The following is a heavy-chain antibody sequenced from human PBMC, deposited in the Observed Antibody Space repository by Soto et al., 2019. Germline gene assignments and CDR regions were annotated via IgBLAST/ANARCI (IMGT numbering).Heavy chain of an antibody. Sequence: ASVKVSCKAPRYVFTAYVMHWVRQAPGQGLESMGWINPNNGATHYGLSFQGRVTMTRDTSISTAYMELSSLRSDDTAVYYCASHDPGARFDPWGQGTLVTVSS. D-gene: IGHD1-1*01. J-gene: IGHJ5*02. CDR2: INPNNGAT. CDR3: ASHDPGARFDP. V-gene: IGHV1-2*02. CDR1: RYVFTAYV.